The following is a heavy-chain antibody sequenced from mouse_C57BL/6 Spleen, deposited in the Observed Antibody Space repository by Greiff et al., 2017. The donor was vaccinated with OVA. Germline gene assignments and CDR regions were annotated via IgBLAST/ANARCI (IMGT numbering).Heavy chain of an antibody. Sequence: EVQLVDSGPGLVKPSQSLSLTCSVTGYSITSGYYWNWIRQFPGNKLEWMGYISYDGSNNYNPSLKNRISITRDTSKNQFFLKLNSVTTEDTATYYCARGGGLDYWGQGTTLTVSS. J-gene: IGHJ2*01. V-gene: IGHV3-6*01. CDR3: ARGGGLDY. CDR2: ISYDGSN. CDR1: GYSITSGYY.